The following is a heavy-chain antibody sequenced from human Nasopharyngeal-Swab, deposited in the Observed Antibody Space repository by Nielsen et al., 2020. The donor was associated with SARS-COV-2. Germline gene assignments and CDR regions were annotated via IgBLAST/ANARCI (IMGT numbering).Heavy chain of an antibody. CDR1: GFTLSSYA. Sequence: GESLKISCAASGFTLSSYAMHWVRQAPGKGLEWVAVISHDETNKDYADSVKGRFSVSRDNSKNTVYLQMSSLRSEDTAIYYCVRDSRKYCRNIDCYMGNWFDPWDQGTLVTVSS. V-gene: IGHV3-30-3*01. CDR2: ISHDETNK. CDR3: VRDSRKYCRNIDCYMGNWFDP. J-gene: IGHJ5*02. D-gene: IGHD2-21*02.